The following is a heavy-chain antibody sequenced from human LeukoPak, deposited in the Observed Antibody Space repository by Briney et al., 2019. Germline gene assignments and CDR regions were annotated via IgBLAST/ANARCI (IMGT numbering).Heavy chain of an antibody. Sequence: PGGSLRLSCAASGFTFSSYSMNWVRQAPGKGLEWVSYISSSGSTIYYADSVKGRFTISRDNAKNSLYLQMNSLRAEDTAVYYCARAAGIDAFDIWGQGTMVTVSS. CDR1: GFTFSSYS. V-gene: IGHV3-48*04. CDR3: ARAAGIDAFDI. D-gene: IGHD6-13*01. CDR2: ISSSGSTI. J-gene: IGHJ3*02.